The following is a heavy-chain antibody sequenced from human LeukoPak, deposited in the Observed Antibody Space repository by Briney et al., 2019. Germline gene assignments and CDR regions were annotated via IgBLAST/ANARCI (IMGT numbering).Heavy chain of an antibody. Sequence: GGSLRLSGAASGLTFSSYAMSWVRQAPGKGLEWVSAISGSGGSTYYADSVKGRFTISRDNSKNTLYLQMNSLRAEDTAVYYCAKSTQWLVLGSHLDYWGQGTLVTVSS. CDR2: ISGSGGST. D-gene: IGHD6-19*01. CDR3: AKSTQWLVLGSHLDY. CDR1: GLTFSSYA. V-gene: IGHV3-23*01. J-gene: IGHJ4*02.